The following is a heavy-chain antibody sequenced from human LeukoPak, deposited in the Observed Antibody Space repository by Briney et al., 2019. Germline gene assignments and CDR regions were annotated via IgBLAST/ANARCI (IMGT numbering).Heavy chain of an antibody. D-gene: IGHD5-12*01. V-gene: IGHV1-18*01. CDR1: GYTFTNYG. Sequence: ASVKVSCKASGYTFTNYGIGWVRQAPGQGLEWMGWISGSSENTDSAQKFQGRVTMTTDTSTSTAYMELRNLRSDDTATYYCARVGRTKVATMAYWGQGTLVTVSS. J-gene: IGHJ4*02. CDR2: ISGSSENT. CDR3: ARVGRTKVATMAY.